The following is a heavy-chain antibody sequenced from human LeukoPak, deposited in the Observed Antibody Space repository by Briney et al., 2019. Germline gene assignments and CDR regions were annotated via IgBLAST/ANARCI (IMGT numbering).Heavy chain of an antibody. V-gene: IGHV4-4*07. Sequence: SETLSLTCTVSGSSIDSYYWSWVRQPAGQSPEWIGRIHTSGTTNYNPSFKSRVIMSLDKPNNQFSLNVSSVTAADTGVYYGARMPQVRGLRNLCFYYYMDVWGRGTTVTVSS. D-gene: IGHD3-10*01. J-gene: IGHJ6*03. CDR2: IHTSGTT. CDR1: GSSIDSYY. CDR3: ARMPQVRGLRNLCFYYYMDV.